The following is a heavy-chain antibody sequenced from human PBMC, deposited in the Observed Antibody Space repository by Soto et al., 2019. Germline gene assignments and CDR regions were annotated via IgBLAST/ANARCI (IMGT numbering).Heavy chain of an antibody. CDR2: ISYDGSNK. V-gene: IGHV3-30-3*01. D-gene: IGHD5-18*01. J-gene: IGHJ5*02. CDR1: GFTFSSYA. Sequence: QVQLMESGGGVVQPGRSLRLSCAASGFTFSSYAMHWVRQAPGKGLEWVAVISYDGSNKYYADSVKGRFTISRDNSKNTLYLQMNSLRAEDTAVYYCARDMYSYGFNWFDPWGQGTLVTVSS. CDR3: ARDMYSYGFNWFDP.